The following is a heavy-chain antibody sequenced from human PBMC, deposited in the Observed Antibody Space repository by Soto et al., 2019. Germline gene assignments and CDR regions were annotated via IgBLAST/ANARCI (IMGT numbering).Heavy chain of an antibody. J-gene: IGHJ5*02. CDR1: GDSVSSNSAA. CDR2: TYYRSKWYN. CDR3: ARDRPYDYYWTGDRSSDCLCDMDP. Sequence: SQTLSLTCAISGDSVSSNSAAWNWIRQSPSRGLEWLGRTYYRSKWYNDYAVSVKSRITINPDTSKNQFSLQLNSVTPEDTAVYYFARDRPYDYYWTGDRSSDCLCDMDPWGQGTPVTVSS. V-gene: IGHV6-1*01. D-gene: IGHD3-3*01.